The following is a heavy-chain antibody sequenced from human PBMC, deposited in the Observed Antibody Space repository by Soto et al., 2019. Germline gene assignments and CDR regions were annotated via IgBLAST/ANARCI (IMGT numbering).Heavy chain of an antibody. Sequence: QVQLVESGGGVVQPGTSLRLSCAAAGFTFNTYAMLWVRQAPGKGLEWVAVISNDGSNKYYADSVKGRFTISRDTSKDPLSLQMNSLRAEDTAVYYCAKGAVAVWRSNSTYYYMDYWGKGTTVTVSS. D-gene: IGHD6-19*01. V-gene: IGHV3-30*18. CDR3: AKGAVAVWRSNSTYYYMDY. J-gene: IGHJ6*03. CDR1: GFTFNTYA. CDR2: ISNDGSNK.